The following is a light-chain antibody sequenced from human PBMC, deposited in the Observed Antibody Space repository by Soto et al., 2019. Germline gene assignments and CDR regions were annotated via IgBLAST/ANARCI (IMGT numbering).Light chain of an antibody. CDR1: QSVSNNY. Sequence: VLTQSPGTLSLSPGERATLSCRASQSVSNNYLAWYQQKPGQAPRLLIFGSSDRATGIPDRFSGSGSGKDFTFTISRLEPEDFAVYYCQQYGSSPPYTFGQGTKLEIK. CDR3: QQYGSSPPYT. CDR2: GSS. J-gene: IGKJ2*01. V-gene: IGKV3-20*01.